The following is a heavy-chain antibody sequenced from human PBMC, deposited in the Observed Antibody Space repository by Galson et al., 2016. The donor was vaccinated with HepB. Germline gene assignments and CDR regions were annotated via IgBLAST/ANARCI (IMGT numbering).Heavy chain of an antibody. CDR1: GGSVSSGGYH. V-gene: IGHV4-31*03. CDR3: ARGETWFWYLDL. CDR2: TYYNGMT. J-gene: IGHJ2*01. D-gene: IGHD3-22*01. Sequence: PLSLTCSVSGGSVSSGGYHWNWIRQRPGMGLEWIGYTYYNGMTYYSPSLQSRVSMSVDTYKNQVSLRVTSVTAADTALYYCARGETWFWYLDLWGRGAPVTVSS.